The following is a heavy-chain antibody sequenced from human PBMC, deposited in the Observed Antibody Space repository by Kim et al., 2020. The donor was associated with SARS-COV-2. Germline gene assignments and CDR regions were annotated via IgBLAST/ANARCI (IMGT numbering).Heavy chain of an antibody. CDR3: ARDGGFTDHDWYFDL. CDR1: GFNFRKYF. CDR2: ITDSGNFL. V-gene: IGHV3-74*01. J-gene: IGHJ2*01. D-gene: IGHD3-16*01. Sequence: GGSLRLSCAASGFNFRKYFMNWVRQAPGKGPIFISRITDSGNFLSYADSVKGRFTTSRDNIKNTLDLEMTNLRVEDTAIYYCARDGGFTDHDWYFDLWGRGILVTV.